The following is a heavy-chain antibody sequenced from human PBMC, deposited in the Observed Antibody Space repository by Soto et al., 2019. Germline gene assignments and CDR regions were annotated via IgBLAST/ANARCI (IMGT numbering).Heavy chain of an antibody. CDR1: GYTFSDYY. V-gene: IGHV1-2*02. D-gene: IGHD3-22*01. J-gene: IGHJ3*02. Sequence: QVQLVQSGAEVQKPGASVKVSCKASGYTFSDYYVHWVRQAPGQGLEWMGWISPKSGGTNYAQKFRGRVTMTRKTSIFTAYMELGRLRSDDTAVYYCTRNAFYYNSSGYHDGFDIWGQGTLVTVSS. CDR3: TRNAFYYNSSGYHDGFDI. CDR2: ISPKSGGT.